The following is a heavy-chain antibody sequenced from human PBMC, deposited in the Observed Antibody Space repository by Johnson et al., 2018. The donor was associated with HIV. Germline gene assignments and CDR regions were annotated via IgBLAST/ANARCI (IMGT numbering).Heavy chain of an antibody. D-gene: IGHD6-6*01. CDR2: ISYDGSNK. CDR3: ARASASSPRYSSSSDDAFDI. CDR1: GFTFTFYA. J-gene: IGHJ3*02. V-gene: IGHV3-30-3*01. Sequence: QVQLVESGGGVVQPGRSLRLSCAASGFTFTFYAMHWVRQAPGKGLEWVAVISYDGSNKYYEDSVKGRFTISRDNSKNTLYLQMNSLGAEDTAVYYRARASASSPRYSSSSDDAFDIWGQGTMGTVSS.